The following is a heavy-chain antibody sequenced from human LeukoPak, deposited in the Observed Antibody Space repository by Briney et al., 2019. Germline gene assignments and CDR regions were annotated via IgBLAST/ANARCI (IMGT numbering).Heavy chain of an antibody. CDR2: IDGSGGRT. V-gene: IGHV3-23*01. Sequence: GGSLKLSCAASRFTFDNYAMTWVRQAPGKGLEWVSAIDGSGGRTYYADSVQGRFTISRDNSRNTLYLQMNTLRAEDTAVYYCAKFGVCSSTSCYLSRDAFDIRGQGTMVTVSS. J-gene: IGHJ3*02. CDR1: RFTFDNYA. CDR3: AKFGVCSSTSCYLSRDAFDI. D-gene: IGHD2-2*01.